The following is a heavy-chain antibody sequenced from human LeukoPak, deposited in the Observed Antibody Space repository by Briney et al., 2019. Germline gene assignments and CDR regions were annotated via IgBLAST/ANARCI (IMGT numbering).Heavy chain of an antibody. J-gene: IGHJ4*02. CDR1: GGSISGHF. CDR2: IYYTGST. Sequence: SETLSLTCTVSGGSISGHFWSWFRRPLGKGLENIGYIYYTGSTNYNPSFKSRATVSVDTSKNQFSLRLSSVTAADTAVYYCARDPGDTSWYNFDYWGQGILVTVS. V-gene: IGHV4-59*11. D-gene: IGHD6-13*01. CDR3: ARDPGDTSWYNFDY.